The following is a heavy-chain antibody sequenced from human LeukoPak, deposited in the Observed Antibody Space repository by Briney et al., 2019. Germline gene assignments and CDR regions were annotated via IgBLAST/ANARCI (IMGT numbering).Heavy chain of an antibody. CDR1: GGSISSYY. D-gene: IGHD6-19*01. J-gene: IGHJ5*02. CDR3: ASVLSSSGWYDGWFAP. V-gene: IGHV4-59*01. Sequence: SETLSLTCTVSGGSISSYYWSCIPHPPGKGLECIVYIYYSGSTNYNPSLKSRVTISVDTSKNQFSRKLRSVTAADTAVYYCASVLSSSGWYDGWFAPWGQGTLVTVSS. CDR2: IYYSGST.